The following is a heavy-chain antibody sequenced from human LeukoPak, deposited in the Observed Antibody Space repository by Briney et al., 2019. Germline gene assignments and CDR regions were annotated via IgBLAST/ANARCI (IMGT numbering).Heavy chain of an antibody. Sequence: ASVKVSCKVSGYTFTKYGIIWVRQAPGQGLEWLGWISTDNGNTEYAQKLQGRVTMTTDTSTSTAYMELRSLRSDDTAVYYCARGTTGPPDNWGQGTLVTVSS. CDR3: ARGTTGPPDN. CDR1: GYTFTKYG. CDR2: ISTDNGNT. J-gene: IGHJ4*02. V-gene: IGHV1-18*01. D-gene: IGHD4-11*01.